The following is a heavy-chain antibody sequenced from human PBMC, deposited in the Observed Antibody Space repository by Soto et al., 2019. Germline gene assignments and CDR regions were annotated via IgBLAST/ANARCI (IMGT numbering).Heavy chain of an antibody. V-gene: IGHV4-30-2*01. Sequence: SETLSLTCAVSGGSISSGGYSWSWIRQPPGKGLEWIGYIYHSGSTYYNPSLKSRVTISVDRSKNQFSLKLSSVTAADTAVYYCATWPPRIVVVKTEIPTWAQGTLVTCSS. D-gene: IGHD2-15*01. CDR3: ATWPPRIVVVKTEIPT. J-gene: IGHJ4*02. CDR1: GGSISSGGYS. CDR2: IYHSGST.